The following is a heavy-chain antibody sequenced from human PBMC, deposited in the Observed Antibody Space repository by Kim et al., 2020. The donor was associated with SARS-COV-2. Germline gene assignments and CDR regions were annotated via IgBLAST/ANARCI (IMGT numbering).Heavy chain of an antibody. CDR3: ARGDQYFEF. V-gene: IGHV6-1*01. CDR1: GDSVSSNRPA. CDR2: TYYRSKWYN. D-gene: IGHD2-2*01. J-gene: IGHJ4*02. Sequence: SQTLSLTCAISGDSVSSNRPAWNWIRHSPSRGLEWLGRTYYRSKWYNNYAVPVKSRITINPDTSKNQFSLQLNSVTPDDTAMYYCARGDQYFEFWGQGTLVTVSS.